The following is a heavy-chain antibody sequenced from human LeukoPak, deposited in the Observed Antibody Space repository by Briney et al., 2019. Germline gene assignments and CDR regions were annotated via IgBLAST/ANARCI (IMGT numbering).Heavy chain of an antibody. CDR1: GFTFSSYW. Sequence: GGSLRLSCAASGFTFSSYWMNWVRQAPGKGLVWVSRIASDGSSTTYADSVKGRFTISRNNSKNTLYLQMNSLRAEDTAVYYCARVTGTTESYYYYGMDVWGQGTTVTVSS. J-gene: IGHJ6*02. D-gene: IGHD1-20*01. CDR2: IASDGSST. CDR3: ARVTGTTESYYYYGMDV. V-gene: IGHV3-74*01.